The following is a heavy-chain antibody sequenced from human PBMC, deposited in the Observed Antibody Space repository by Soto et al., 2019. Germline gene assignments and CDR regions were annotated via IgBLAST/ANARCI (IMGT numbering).Heavy chain of an antibody. CDR1: GFTFDDYA. V-gene: IGHV3-9*01. CDR3: AKEPRVGSGRIDY. D-gene: IGHD2-15*01. Sequence: GGSLSLSGTASGFTFDDYAMHWVRQAPGKGLEWVSGISWNSGSIGYADSVKGRFTISRDNAKNSLYLQMNSLRAEDTALYYCAKEPRVGSGRIDYWGQGTLVTVSS. CDR2: ISWNSGSI. J-gene: IGHJ4*02.